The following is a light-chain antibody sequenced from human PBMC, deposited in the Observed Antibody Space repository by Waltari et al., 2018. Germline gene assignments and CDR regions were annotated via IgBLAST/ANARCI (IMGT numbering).Light chain of an antibody. V-gene: IGLV2-14*03. CDR3: STCSPGDTPYV. Sequence: QSALTQPASVSGSPGQSLTISCTGTSGDIGRHNFVSCYQQHPGKAPSLMIFDVSNRPSGVSVRFSGSNSCNAASLTMSGVQAEEEADYYCSTCSPGDTPYVFGCGTEVTVL. CDR2: DVS. CDR1: SGDIGRHNF. J-gene: IGLJ1*01.